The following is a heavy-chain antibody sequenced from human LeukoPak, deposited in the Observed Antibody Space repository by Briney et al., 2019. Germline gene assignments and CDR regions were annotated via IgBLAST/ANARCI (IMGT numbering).Heavy chain of an antibody. D-gene: IGHD3-22*01. CDR1: GFTFSSYG. V-gene: IGHV3-30*03. Sequence: GGSLRLSCAASGFTFSSYGMHWVRQAPGKGLEWVAVISYDGSNKYYADSVKGRFTISRDNSKNTLYLQMNSLRAEDTAVYYCARGKVYYYDSSGYFPYYFDYWGQGTLVTVSS. CDR2: ISYDGSNK. J-gene: IGHJ4*02. CDR3: ARGKVYYYDSSGYFPYYFDY.